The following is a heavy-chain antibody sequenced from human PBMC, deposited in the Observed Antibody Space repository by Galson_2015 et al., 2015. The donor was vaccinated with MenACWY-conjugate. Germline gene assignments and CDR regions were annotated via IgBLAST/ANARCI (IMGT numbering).Heavy chain of an antibody. V-gene: IGHV3-23*01. CDR1: GFTFSSYA. CDR3: AKVRGSGRYHVFDAFDI. J-gene: IGHJ3*02. D-gene: IGHD3-10*01. Sequence: SLRLSCAASGFTFSSYAMSWVRQAPGKGLEWVSSISGSGGSTYYADSVKGRFTISRDNSKNTLFLQMNSLRAEDTAVYYCAKVRGSGRYHVFDAFDIWGQGTMVTVSS. CDR2: ISGSGGST.